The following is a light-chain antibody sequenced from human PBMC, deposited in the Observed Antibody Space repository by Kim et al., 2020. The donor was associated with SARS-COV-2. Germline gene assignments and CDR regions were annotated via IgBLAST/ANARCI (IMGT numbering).Light chain of an antibody. V-gene: IGLV3-19*01. CDR3: NSRDSSGNHYV. Sequence: LGQTVRITCQGDGRRSYYASCYHQKPGQAPVLVIYGKNNRPSGIPDRFSGSSSGNTASLTITGAQAEDEADYYCNSRDSSGNHYVFGTGTKVTVL. J-gene: IGLJ1*01. CDR1: GRRSYY. CDR2: GKN.